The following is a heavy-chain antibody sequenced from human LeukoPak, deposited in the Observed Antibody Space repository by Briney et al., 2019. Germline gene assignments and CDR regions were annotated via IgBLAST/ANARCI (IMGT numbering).Heavy chain of an antibody. Sequence: GGSLRLSCAASGFTFSSYAMHWVRQAPGKGLEWVAVISYDGSNKHYADSVKGRFTISRDNSKNTLYLQMNSLRAEDTAVYYCARDYYDSSGYISHWGQGTLVTVSS. J-gene: IGHJ4*02. CDR2: ISYDGSNK. CDR3: ARDYYDSSGYISH. CDR1: GFTFSSYA. V-gene: IGHV3-30*04. D-gene: IGHD3-22*01.